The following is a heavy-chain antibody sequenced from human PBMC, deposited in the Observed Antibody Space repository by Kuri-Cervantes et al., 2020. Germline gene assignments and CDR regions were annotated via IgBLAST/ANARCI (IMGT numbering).Heavy chain of an antibody. V-gene: IGHV4-59*08. CDR2: IYYSGST. D-gene: IGHD4-17*01. CDR3: ARGPLTSVTNAYFDY. Sequence: ESLKISCTVSGGSISSYYWSWIRQPPGKGLEWIGYIYYSGSTYYNPSLKSRVTISVDTSKNQFSLKLSSVTAADTAVYYCARGPLTSVTNAYFDYWGQGTLVTVSS. CDR1: GGSISSYY. J-gene: IGHJ4*02.